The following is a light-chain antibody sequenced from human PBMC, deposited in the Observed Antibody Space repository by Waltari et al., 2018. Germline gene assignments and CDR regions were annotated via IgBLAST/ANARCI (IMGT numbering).Light chain of an antibody. V-gene: IGLV3-19*01. CDR3: LSRDTSSTRL. CDR1: SLRRYY. J-gene: IGLJ2*01. Sequence: SSELTQDPAVSVALGQTVWITCQGDSLRRYYASWYQQRPGQAPILVLYGQDNRPSGIPDRFSGSTSGNTASLTITGAQAEDEADYYCLSRDTSSTRLFGGGTRLTV. CDR2: GQD.